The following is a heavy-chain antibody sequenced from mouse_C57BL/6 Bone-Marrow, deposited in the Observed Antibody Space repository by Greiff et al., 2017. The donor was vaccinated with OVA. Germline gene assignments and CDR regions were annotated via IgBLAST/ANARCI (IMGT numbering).Heavy chain of an antibody. J-gene: IGHJ4*01. CDR3: ATYYSNHYAMDY. CDR1: GYTFTSYW. D-gene: IGHD2-5*01. CDR2: IYPGSGST. Sequence: VQLQQSGAELVKPGASVKMSCKASGYTFTSYWITWVKQRPGQGLEWIGDIYPGSGSTNYNEKFKSKATLTVDTSSSTAYMQLSSLTSEDSAVYYCATYYSNHYAMDYWGQGTSVTVSS. V-gene: IGHV1-55*01.